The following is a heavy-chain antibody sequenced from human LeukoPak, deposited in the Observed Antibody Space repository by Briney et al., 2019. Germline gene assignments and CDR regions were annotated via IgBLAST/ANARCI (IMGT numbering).Heavy chain of an antibody. J-gene: IGHJ4*02. CDR3: AILPGRYYYDSSGYLPDY. CDR1: GFTFSSCG. V-gene: IGHV3-23*01. CDR2: ISGSGGST. D-gene: IGHD3-22*01. Sequence: GGTLRLSCAASGFTFSSCGMSWVRQAPGKGLEWVSAISGSGGSTYYADSVKGRFTISRDNSKNTLYLQMNSLRAEDTAVYYCAILPGRYYYDSSGYLPDYWGQGTLVTVSS.